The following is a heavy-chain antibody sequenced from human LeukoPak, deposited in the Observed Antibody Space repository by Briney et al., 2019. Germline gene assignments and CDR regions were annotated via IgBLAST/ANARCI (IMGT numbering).Heavy chain of an antibody. Sequence: ASVKVSCKASGFTFTSSAVQWVRQARGQRLEWIGWIVVGSGSTNYAQKFQERVTITRDMSTSTAYMELSSLRSEDTAVYYCAADGEIVGATDYWGQGTLVTVSS. J-gene: IGHJ4*02. CDR2: IVVGSGST. CDR3: AADGEIVGATDY. CDR1: GFTFTSSA. V-gene: IGHV1-58*01. D-gene: IGHD1-26*01.